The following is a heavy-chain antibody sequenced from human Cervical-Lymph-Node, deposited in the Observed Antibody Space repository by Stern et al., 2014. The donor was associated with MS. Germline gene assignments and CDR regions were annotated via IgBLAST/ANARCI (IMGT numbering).Heavy chain of an antibody. CDR2: MSSSSSTI. V-gene: IGHV3-48*02. CDR3: AGSGAEYSSSSVDY. D-gene: IGHD6-6*01. Sequence: EVQLVESGGGLVQPGGSLRLSCAASGFTFSSYSMNWVRQAPGKGLEWVSYMSSSSSTIYSADSVKGRFPISRDNAKNSLYLQMNSLRDEDTAVYYCAGSGAEYSSSSVDYWGQGTLVTVSS. CDR1: GFTFSSYS. J-gene: IGHJ4*02.